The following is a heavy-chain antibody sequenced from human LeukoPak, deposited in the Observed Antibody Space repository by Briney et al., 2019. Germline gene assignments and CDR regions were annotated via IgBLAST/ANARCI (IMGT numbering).Heavy chain of an antibody. V-gene: IGHV3-30*18. CDR1: GFTFSSYG. CDR2: ISYDGGNK. Sequence: PGGSLRLSCAASGFTFSSYGMHWVRQAPGKGLEWVAVISYDGGNKYYADSVKGRFTISRDNSKNTLYLQMNSLRAEDTSVYYCAKDLYPLIVGALFDYWGQGTLVTVSS. CDR3: AKDLYPLIVGALFDY. D-gene: IGHD1-26*01. J-gene: IGHJ4*02.